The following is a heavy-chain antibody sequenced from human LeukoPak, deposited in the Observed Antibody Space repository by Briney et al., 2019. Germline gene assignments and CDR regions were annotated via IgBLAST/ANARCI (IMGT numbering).Heavy chain of an antibody. D-gene: IGHD6-19*01. J-gene: IGHJ3*02. CDR3: ARGDPDISFRVAGEAFDI. CDR2: ISTSSSYI. Sequence: PGGSLRLSCAASGFTLSRYSMNWVRQAPGKGLEWVSSISTSSSYIYYADSVKGRFTISRDNAKNSLYLQMNSLRAEDTAVYYCARGDPDISFRVAGEAFDIWGQGTMVTVSS. CDR1: GFTLSRYS. V-gene: IGHV3-21*01.